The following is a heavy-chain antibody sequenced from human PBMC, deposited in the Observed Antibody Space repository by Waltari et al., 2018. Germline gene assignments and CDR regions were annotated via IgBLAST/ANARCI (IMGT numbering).Heavy chain of an antibody. CDR3: ASTPSDFWSGYYNHYYGMDV. CDR2: IIPIFGTA. CDR1: GGTFSSYA. Sequence: QVQLVQSGAEVKKPGSSVKVSCKASGGTFSSYAISWVRQAPGQGLEWMGGIIPIFGTANDAQKFQGRVTITADESTSTAYMELSSLRSEDTAVYYCASTPSDFWSGYYNHYYGMDVWGQGTTVTVSS. V-gene: IGHV1-69*13. D-gene: IGHD3-3*01. J-gene: IGHJ6*02.